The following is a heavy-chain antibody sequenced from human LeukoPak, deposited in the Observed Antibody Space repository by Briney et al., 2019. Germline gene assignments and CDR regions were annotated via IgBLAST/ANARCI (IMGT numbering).Heavy chain of an antibody. Sequence: GGSRRLSCAASGFTFSSYNMNWFGKAPGKGLEWVSYISPSSTRIDYAASVRGRFTISRDNAKSSLYLQVNSLRAEDTAVYYCARMNYVSSGWGAPFDDWGQGTLVTVSS. CDR1: GFTFSSYN. CDR2: ISPSSTRI. J-gene: IGHJ4*02. CDR3: ARMNYVSSGWGAPFDD. D-gene: IGHD1-7*01. V-gene: IGHV3-48*04.